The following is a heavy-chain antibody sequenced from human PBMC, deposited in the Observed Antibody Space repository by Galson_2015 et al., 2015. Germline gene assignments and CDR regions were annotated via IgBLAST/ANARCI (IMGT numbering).Heavy chain of an antibody. CDR1: GGTFSSYT. CDR2: IIPILGIA. Sequence: SVKVSCKASGGTFSSYTISWVRQAPGQGLEWMGRIIPILGIANYAQKFQGRVTITADKSTSTAYMELSSLRSEDTAVYYCARDWKYQPLLYEGKVLGQGHNWGQGTLVTVSS. D-gene: IGHD2-2*01. V-gene: IGHV1-69*04. CDR3: ARDWKYQPLLYEGKVLGQGHN. J-gene: IGHJ4*02.